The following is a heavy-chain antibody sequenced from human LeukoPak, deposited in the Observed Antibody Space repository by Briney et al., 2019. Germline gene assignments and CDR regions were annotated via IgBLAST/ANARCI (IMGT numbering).Heavy chain of an antibody. CDR3: ARQSGWYPHWYFDL. V-gene: IGHV4-39*01. Sequence: SETLSLTCTVSGGSISSSSYYWGWIRQPPGKGLEGIGSIYYSGSTYYNPSLKSRVTISVDTSKNQFSLKLSSVTAADTAVYYCARQSGWYPHWYFDLWGRGTLVTVSS. D-gene: IGHD6-19*01. J-gene: IGHJ2*01. CDR1: GGSISSSSYY. CDR2: IYYSGST.